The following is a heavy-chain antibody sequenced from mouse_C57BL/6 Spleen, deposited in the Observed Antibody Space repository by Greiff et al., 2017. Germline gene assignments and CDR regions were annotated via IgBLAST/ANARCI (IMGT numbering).Heavy chain of an antibody. CDR3: ARSSTKAMDY. J-gene: IGHJ4*01. CDR1: GYTFTSYG. V-gene: IGHV1-81*01. D-gene: IGHD1-1*01. Sequence: VQLQQSGAELARPGASVKLSCTASGYTFTSYGISWVKQRTGKGLEWIGEINPRSGNTYYHEKFKGQVTMTADKSSSTGYMELRSLTSEDSAVYFCARSSTKAMDYWGQGTSVTVSS. CDR2: INPRSGNT.